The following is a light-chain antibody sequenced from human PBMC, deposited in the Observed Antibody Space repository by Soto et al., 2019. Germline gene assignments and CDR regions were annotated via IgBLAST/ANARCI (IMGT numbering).Light chain of an antibody. V-gene: IGKV1-8*01. CDR2: AAS. J-gene: IGKJ4*01. Sequence: AIRMTQSPSSLSASTGDRVTITCRANQGISSYLAWYQQKPGKAPKLLIYAASTLQSGVPSRFSGSGSGTDFTLTISCLQSEDFATYYCQQYYSYPHFGGGTKVDIK. CDR1: QGISSY. CDR3: QQYYSYPH.